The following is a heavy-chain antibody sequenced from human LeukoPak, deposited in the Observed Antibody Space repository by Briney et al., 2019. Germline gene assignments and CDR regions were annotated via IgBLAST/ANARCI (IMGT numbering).Heavy chain of an antibody. V-gene: IGHV1-69*04. CDR3: GYYDSSGYYYFDY. J-gene: IGHJ4*02. CDR2: IIPILGIA. D-gene: IGHD3-22*01. Sequence: SVKVSCKASGYTFTSYGISWVRQAPGQGLEWMGRIIPILGIANYAQKFQGRVTITADKSTSTAYMELSSLRSEDTAVYYCGYYDSSGYYYFDYWGQGTLVAVSS. CDR1: GYTFTSYG.